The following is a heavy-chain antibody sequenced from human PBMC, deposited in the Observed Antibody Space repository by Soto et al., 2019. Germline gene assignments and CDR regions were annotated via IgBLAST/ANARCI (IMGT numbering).Heavy chain of an antibody. CDR2: IYYSGTT. J-gene: IGHJ4*02. V-gene: IGHV4-28*01. Sequence: QVQLQESGPGLVKPSDTLSLTCAVPGSSISSSNWWGWIRQPPWKGLEWIGYIYYSGTTYDNPTLTSRVTMSVDTSKNQCSLKLTSVTDVGTAVYYCGRREIQGPIDYWGQGTLVTVSS. CDR1: GSSISSSNW. CDR3: GRREIQGPIDY. D-gene: IGHD1-26*01.